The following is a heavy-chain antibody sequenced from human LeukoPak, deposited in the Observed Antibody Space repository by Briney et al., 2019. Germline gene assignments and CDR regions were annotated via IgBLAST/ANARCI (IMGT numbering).Heavy chain of an antibody. J-gene: IGHJ4*01. V-gene: IGHV4-59*01. CDR2: IYHSGGT. CDR3: ARGKMTAAGNFDF. D-gene: IGHD6-13*01. Sequence: SETLSLTCTVSAGSIINYYWSWIRQPPGKGLEWIGYIYHSGGTHSNPSLKSRVTLSVDTSKSQFSLRLRSVTAADTAVYYCARGKMTAAGNFDFSGHGNLVTVSS. CDR1: AGSIINYY.